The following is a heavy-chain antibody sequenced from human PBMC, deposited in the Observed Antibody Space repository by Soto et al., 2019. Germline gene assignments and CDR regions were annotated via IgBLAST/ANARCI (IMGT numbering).Heavy chain of an antibody. CDR3: ARGGSLDF. CDR2: IDTGDGDT. CDR1: GYAFTRYT. Sequence: GASVKVSCKTSGYAFTRYTIHWVRQAPGQRLEWMGWIDTGDGDTKYSQKFQGRVSITRNTSASTAYLELNSLRSEDMAVYYCARGGSLDFWGQGILVTVSS. J-gene: IGHJ4*02. D-gene: IGHD2-15*01. V-gene: IGHV1-3*04.